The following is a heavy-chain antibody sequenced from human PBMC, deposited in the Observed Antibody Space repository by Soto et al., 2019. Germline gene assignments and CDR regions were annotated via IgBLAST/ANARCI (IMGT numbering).Heavy chain of an antibody. CDR2: IYYSGST. V-gene: IGHV4-59*01. Sequence: QVQLQESGPGLVKPSETLSLTCTVSGGSISNYYWSWSRQPPGKGLEWIGYIYYSGSTNYNPSLKSRVTISVDTSKNQFSLKLSSVTAADTAVYYCARAGAATLSDYWGQGTLVTVSS. D-gene: IGHD2-15*01. J-gene: IGHJ4*02. CDR1: GGSISNYY. CDR3: ARAGAATLSDY.